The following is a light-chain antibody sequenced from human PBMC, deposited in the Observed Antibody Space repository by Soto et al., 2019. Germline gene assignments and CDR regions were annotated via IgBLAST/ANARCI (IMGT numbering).Light chain of an antibody. Sequence: EIVLTQSPATLSLSPGERATLSCRASQSVSSYLAWYQQKPGQAPRLLIYDASSRATGIPARFSGSGSGTDFTLTISSLEPEDFAVYFCQQRSNRPVTFGQGTRVEIK. CDR1: QSVSSY. J-gene: IGKJ1*01. CDR3: QQRSNRPVT. V-gene: IGKV3-11*01. CDR2: DAS.